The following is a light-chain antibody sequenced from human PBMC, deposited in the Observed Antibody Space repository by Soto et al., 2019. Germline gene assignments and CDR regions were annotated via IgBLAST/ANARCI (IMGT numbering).Light chain of an antibody. Sequence: EIVLTQSPGTLSLSPGERATLSCRASQSVSSSYLAWYQQKPGQAPRLLIYGASSRATGIPDRFSGSGSGTDFTLTISRLEPEDFAVYYCQQYGSSLPWTFGPGTKVDIK. J-gene: IGKJ1*01. CDR3: QQYGSSLPWT. CDR2: GAS. CDR1: QSVSSSY. V-gene: IGKV3-20*01.